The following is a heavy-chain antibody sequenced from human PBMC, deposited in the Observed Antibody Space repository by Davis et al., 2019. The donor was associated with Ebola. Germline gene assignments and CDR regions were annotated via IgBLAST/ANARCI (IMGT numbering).Heavy chain of an antibody. V-gene: IGHV3-30-3*01. CDR3: ARDRWYGYSYTYYYYGMDV. J-gene: IGHJ6*02. CDR1: GFTFSNAW. D-gene: IGHD5-18*01. Sequence: GESLKISCAASGFTFSNAWMSWVRQAPGKGLEWVAVISYDGSNKYYADSVKGRFTISRDNSKNTLYLQMNSLRAEDTAVYYCARDRWYGYSYTYYYYGMDVWGQGTTVTVSS. CDR2: ISYDGSNK.